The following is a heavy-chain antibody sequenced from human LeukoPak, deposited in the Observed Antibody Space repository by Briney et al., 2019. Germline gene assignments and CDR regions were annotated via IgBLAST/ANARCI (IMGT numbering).Heavy chain of an antibody. CDR2: INHSGST. J-gene: IGHJ4*02. Sequence: SETLSLTCAVSVGSISSGNWWSWIRQPPGKGLEWIGEINHSGSTNYNPSLKSRVTISVDTSKNQFSLKLSSVTAADTAVYYCARMVYEGEDWYFDYWGQGTLVTVSS. D-gene: IGHD2-8*01. CDR3: ARMVYEGEDWYFDY. CDR1: VGSISSGNW. V-gene: IGHV4-4*02.